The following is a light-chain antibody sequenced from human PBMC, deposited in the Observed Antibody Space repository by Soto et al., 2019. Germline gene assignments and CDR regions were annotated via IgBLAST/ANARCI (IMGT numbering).Light chain of an antibody. J-gene: IGKJ2*01. Sequence: DIQMTQSPSTLSASVGDRVTITCRASQGISSWLAWYQQKPGTAPKLLIYDASSLESGVPSRFSGGGSGSDFTLTISSLQPADFATYYCQQYNSSPYTFGQGTNLEIK. CDR2: DAS. CDR3: QQYNSSPYT. CDR1: QGISSW. V-gene: IGKV1-5*01.